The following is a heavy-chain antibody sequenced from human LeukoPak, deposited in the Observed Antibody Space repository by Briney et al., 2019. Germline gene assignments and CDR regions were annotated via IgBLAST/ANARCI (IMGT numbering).Heavy chain of an antibody. V-gene: IGHV4-4*07. CDR2: IYTSGST. Sequence: PSETLCLTCTVSGGSMSSYYWSWIRQPAGKGLEWIGRIYTSGSTNYNPSLKSRVTMSVDTSKNQFSLKLSSVTAADTAVYYCARDLDYGDYGNWFDPWGQGTLVTVSS. D-gene: IGHD4-17*01. J-gene: IGHJ5*02. CDR3: ARDLDYGDYGNWFDP. CDR1: GGSMSSYY.